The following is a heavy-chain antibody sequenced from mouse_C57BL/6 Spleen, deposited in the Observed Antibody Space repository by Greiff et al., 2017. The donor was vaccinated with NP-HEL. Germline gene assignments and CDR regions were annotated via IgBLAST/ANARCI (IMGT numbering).Heavy chain of an antibody. D-gene: IGHD3-2*02. Sequence: VQLQQPGAELVKPGASVKLSCKASGYTFTSYWMQWVQQRPGQGLEWIGEIDPSDSYTNYNQKFKGKATLTVDTSSSTAYMQLSSLTSEDSAVYYGAREGQLRLLGVADGGQGTLVTVSA. J-gene: IGHJ3*01. CDR2: IDPSDSYT. V-gene: IGHV1-50*01. CDR1: GYTFTSYW. CDR3: AREGQLRLLGVAD.